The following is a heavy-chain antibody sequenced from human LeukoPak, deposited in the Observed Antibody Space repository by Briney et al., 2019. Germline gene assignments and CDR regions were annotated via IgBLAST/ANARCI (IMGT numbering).Heavy chain of an antibody. J-gene: IGHJ5*02. CDR2: INRDGSEK. V-gene: IGHV3-7*02. CDR3: ARVSVGGTNWFDP. CDR1: GFTLSSYW. D-gene: IGHD1-26*01. Sequence: GGSLRLSCAASGFTLSSYWMSWVRQAPGKGLEWVANINRDGSEKYYVDSVKGRFTISRDNAKNSLYLQMNSLRAEDTSVYYCARVSVGGTNWFDPWGQGTLVTVSS.